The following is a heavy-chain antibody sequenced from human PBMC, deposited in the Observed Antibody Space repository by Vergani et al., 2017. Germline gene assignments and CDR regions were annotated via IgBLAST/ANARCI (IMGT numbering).Heavy chain of an antibody. J-gene: IGHJ4*02. D-gene: IGHD3-9*01. V-gene: IGHV3-23*01. CDR2: ISGSGGRT. CDR1: GFTFSSYA. Sequence: EVQRLESGGGLVQPGGSLRLSCAASGFTFSSYAMSWVHQAPGKGLEWGSAISGSGGRTYYADSVKGRFTISRDNSKNTLYLQMNSLRAEDTAVYYCAKVGLTEFDYWRQGTLVIVSS. CDR3: AKVGLTEFDY.